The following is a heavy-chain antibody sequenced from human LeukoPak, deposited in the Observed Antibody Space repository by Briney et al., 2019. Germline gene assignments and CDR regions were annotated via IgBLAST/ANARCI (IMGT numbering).Heavy chain of an antibody. V-gene: IGHV3-23*01. CDR3: XXXXXXXXXXXXQVDWFDP. CDR2: ISGSGGST. J-gene: IGHJ5*02. CDR1: GFTFSSYA. Sequence: GGSLRLSCAASGFTFSSYAMSWVRQAPGKGLEWVSAISGSGGSTYYADSVKGRFTISRDNSKNTLYLQMNSLRAEDTAVYYCXXXXXXXXXXXXQVDWFDPWGQGTLVTVSS.